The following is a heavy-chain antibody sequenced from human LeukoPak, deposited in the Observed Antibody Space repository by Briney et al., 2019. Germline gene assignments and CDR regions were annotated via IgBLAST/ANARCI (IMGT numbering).Heavy chain of an antibody. CDR3: ARRILWFGELLVKIEAFDI. Sequence: GASVKVSCKASGYTFTSYDINWVRQATGQGLEWMGWMNPNSGNTGYAQKFQGRVTMTRNTSISTAYMELSSLRSEDTAVYYCARRILWFGELLVKIEAFDIWGQGTMVTVSS. J-gene: IGHJ3*02. CDR2: MNPNSGNT. V-gene: IGHV1-8*01. D-gene: IGHD3-10*01. CDR1: GYTFTSYD.